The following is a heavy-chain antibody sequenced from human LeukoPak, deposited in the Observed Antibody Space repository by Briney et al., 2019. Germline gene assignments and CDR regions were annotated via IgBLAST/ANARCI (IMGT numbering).Heavy chain of an antibody. V-gene: IGHV3-9*01. J-gene: IGHJ4*02. Sequence: SLRLSCAASGFTFDDYAMHWVRQAPGKGLEWVSGISWNSGSIGYADSVNGRFTISRDNARNSLYLLMNSLRAEDTAIYYCARDRGSDTSGYEDFDYWGQGTLVTVSS. CDR1: GFTFDDYA. CDR3: ARDRGSDTSGYEDFDY. CDR2: ISWNSGSI. D-gene: IGHD3-22*01.